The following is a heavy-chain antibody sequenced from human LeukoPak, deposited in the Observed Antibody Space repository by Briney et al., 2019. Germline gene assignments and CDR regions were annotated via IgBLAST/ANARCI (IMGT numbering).Heavy chain of an antibody. Sequence: PSETLSLTRNVSDGSVSASSYYWGCIRQPPGKGLEWIGSVYYTGSSYYSPSLTIRVTISINTPKNQFSLKLTSVTAADTASYYCARRCADILTTNDAFDIWGQGTVVTVSS. V-gene: IGHV4-39*01. CDR1: DGSVSASSYY. CDR2: VYYTGSS. D-gene: IGHD3-9*01. J-gene: IGHJ3*02. CDR3: ARRCADILTTNDAFDI.